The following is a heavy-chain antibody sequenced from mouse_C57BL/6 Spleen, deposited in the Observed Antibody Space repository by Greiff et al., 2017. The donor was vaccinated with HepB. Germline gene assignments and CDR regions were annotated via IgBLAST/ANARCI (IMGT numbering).Heavy chain of an antibody. D-gene: IGHD1-1*01. CDR1: GYTFTSYW. CDR2: IDPNSGGT. Sequence: VQLQQPGAELVKPGASVKLSCKASGYTFTSYWMHWVKQRPGRGLEWIGRIDPNSGGTKYNEKFKSKATLTVDKPSSTAYMQLSSLTSEDSAVYYCARGIITTVVATKDYFDYWGQGTTLTVSS. J-gene: IGHJ2*01. CDR3: ARGIITTVVATKDYFDY. V-gene: IGHV1-72*01.